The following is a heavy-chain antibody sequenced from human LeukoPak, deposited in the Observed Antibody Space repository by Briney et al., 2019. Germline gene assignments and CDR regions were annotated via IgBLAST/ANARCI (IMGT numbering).Heavy chain of an antibody. CDR1: GGSIRSDAYY. Sequence: SETLSLTCTVAGGSIRSDAYYWSWIRQYPGKGLEWIGYIYYSGSTYYNPSLKSRVVISVDTSKNQFSLKLSSVTAADTAVYYCARLLQTGIAARHYYFDSWGQGTLVTVSS. V-gene: IGHV4-31*03. CDR2: IYYSGST. CDR3: ARLLQTGIAARHYYFDS. J-gene: IGHJ4*02. D-gene: IGHD6-6*01.